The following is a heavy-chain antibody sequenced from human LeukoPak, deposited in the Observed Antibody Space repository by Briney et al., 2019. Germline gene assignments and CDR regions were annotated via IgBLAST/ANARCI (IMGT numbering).Heavy chain of an antibody. CDR1: GYTFTGYY. Sequence: ASVKVSCKASGYTFTGYYIHWVRQAPGQGLEWMGWINPKSGDINYAQKFQGRVIMTRDTSISTAYMELRRLRSDDTAVYYCATAGFGGFDYWGQGTLVTVSS. CDR2: INPKSGDI. J-gene: IGHJ4*02. CDR3: ATAGFGGFDY. D-gene: IGHD3-3*01. V-gene: IGHV1-2*02.